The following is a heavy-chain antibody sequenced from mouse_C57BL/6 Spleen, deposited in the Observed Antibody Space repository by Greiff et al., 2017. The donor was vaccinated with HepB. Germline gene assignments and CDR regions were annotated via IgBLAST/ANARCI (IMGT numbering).Heavy chain of an antibody. CDR3: ARLVVAKAMDY. Sequence: DVQLVESGGDLVKPGGSLKLSCAASGFTFSSYGMSWVRQTPDKRLEWVATISSGGSYTYYPDSVKGRFTISRDNAKNTLYLQMSSLKSEDTAMYYCARLVVAKAMDYWGQGTSVTVSS. J-gene: IGHJ4*01. CDR1: GFTFSSYG. CDR2: ISSGGSYT. V-gene: IGHV5-6*01. D-gene: IGHD1-1*01.